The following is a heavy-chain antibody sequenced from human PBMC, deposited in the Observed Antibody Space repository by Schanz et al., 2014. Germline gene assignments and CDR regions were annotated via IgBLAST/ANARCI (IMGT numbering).Heavy chain of an antibody. CDR1: GFTFTTYA. J-gene: IGHJ4*02. V-gene: IGHV3-23*01. CDR2: ISPTGSST. CDR3: AKDLAAVGVFDY. D-gene: IGHD6-13*01. Sequence: DVQLLESGGGLVQPGESLRLSCAASGFTFTTYAMTWVRQAPGKGLEWVSNISPTGSSTYYADSVKGRFTISRDNSKNTLDLQMNSLRAEDTAIYYCAKDLAAVGVFDYWGQGSLVTVSP.